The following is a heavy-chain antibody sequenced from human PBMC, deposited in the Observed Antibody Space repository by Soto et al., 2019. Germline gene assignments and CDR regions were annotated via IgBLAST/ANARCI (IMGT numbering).Heavy chain of an antibody. CDR3: AKSGVDTFGLSY. Sequence: EVQLVESGGGLVQPGGSLRLSCAVSGFTFSSFWMHWVRQAPGEGLVWVSRINTDGSSTSYADSVKGPFTISRDNAKNTLYLQMNSLRVEDTAMYYCAKSGVDTFGLSYWGQGTLVTVSS. CDR1: GFTFSSFW. J-gene: IGHJ4*02. V-gene: IGHV3-74*01. CDR2: INTDGSST. D-gene: IGHD3-3*01.